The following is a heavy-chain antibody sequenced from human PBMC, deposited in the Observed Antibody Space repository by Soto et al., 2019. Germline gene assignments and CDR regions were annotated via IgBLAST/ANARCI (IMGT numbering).Heavy chain of an antibody. CDR2: ISPYDGNT. CDR1: GYTFSSYG. J-gene: IGHJ6*02. CDR3: ARGGYYDSSGCRNYRYYGMNV. D-gene: IGHD3-22*01. V-gene: IGHV1-18*01. Sequence: GASVKVSCKASGYTFSSYGINWVRQAPGQGLEWLGWISPYDGNTKYAQILQGRVSMTTDTSTKTAYMEVRSLRSDDTAVYYCARGGYYDSSGCRNYRYYGMNVWGQGTTVS.